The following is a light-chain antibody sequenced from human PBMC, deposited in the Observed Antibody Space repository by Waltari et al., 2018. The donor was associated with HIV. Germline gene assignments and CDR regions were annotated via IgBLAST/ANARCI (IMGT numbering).Light chain of an antibody. V-gene: IGLV2-11*01. CDR3: CSYAGSYTGV. CDR1: SSDVGAYNY. J-gene: IGLJ2*01. Sequence: QSALTQPRSVSGSPGQSVTISCTGTSSDVGAYNYVSWYQQHPGKPPKLMIYDVSKRPSGVPDRFSGSKSGNTASLTISGLQAEDEADYYCCSYAGSYTGVFGGGTKLTVL. CDR2: DVS.